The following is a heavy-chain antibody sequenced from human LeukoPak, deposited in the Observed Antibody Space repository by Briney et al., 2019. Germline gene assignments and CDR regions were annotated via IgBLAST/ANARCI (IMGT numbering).Heavy chain of an antibody. V-gene: IGHV1-69*01. CDR3: ARDRQWLVPGYYGMDV. CDR2: IIPIFGTA. CDR1: GCTFSSYA. Sequence: SVKVSCKASGCTFSSYAISWVRQAPGQGLEWMGGIIPIFGTANYAQKFQGRVTITADESTSTAYMELSSLRSEDTAVYYCARDRQWLVPGYYGMDVWGKGTTVTVSS. J-gene: IGHJ6*04. D-gene: IGHD6-19*01.